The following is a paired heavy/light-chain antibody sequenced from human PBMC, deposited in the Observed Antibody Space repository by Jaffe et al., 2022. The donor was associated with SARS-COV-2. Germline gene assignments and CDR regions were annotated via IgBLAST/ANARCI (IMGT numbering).Light chain of an antibody. CDR3: LQSYYSIPWT. CDR1: QSVSSY. CDR2: AAS. Sequence: DMQMTQSPSSLSASVGDRVTITCRASQSVSSYLSWYQQKPGKAPKLLIYAASSLQSGVPSRFSGSGSGTEFTLTISSLQPEDFATYYCLQSYYSIPWTFGHGTKVEV. J-gene: IGKJ1*01. V-gene: IGKV1-39*01.
Heavy chain of an antibody. V-gene: IGHV2-5*02. CDR2: IYWDDDK. CDR1: GFSLATSGVA. Sequence: QITLKESGLTLVKPTQTLTLTCTFSGFSLATSGVAVGWIRQPPGKALEWLALIYWDDDKRYSPSLNSRLTITKDTSKNLVVLIMTNVDPVDTATYFCAHSQHRGGTTSWFGEYFFDYWGQGTLVTVSS. D-gene: IGHD3-10*01. CDR3: AHSQHRGGTTSWFGEYFFDY. J-gene: IGHJ4*02.